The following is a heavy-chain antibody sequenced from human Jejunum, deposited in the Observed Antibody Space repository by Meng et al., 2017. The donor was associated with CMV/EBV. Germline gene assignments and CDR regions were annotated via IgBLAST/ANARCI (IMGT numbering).Heavy chain of an antibody. CDR1: GDSISSGRHF. V-gene: IGHV4-39*07. J-gene: IGHJ4*02. D-gene: IGHD2-2*01. CDR2: IHYTETT. CDR3: AADISTAWFYY. Sequence: QPRDSGPGLVKPSETLPLTCTVSGDSISSGRHFWGWIRQAPGKGLEWIATIHYTETTHYNPSLKSRITISVDTSKNQISLKVNSVTAADTAMYYCAADISTAWFYYWGQGTLVTVSS.